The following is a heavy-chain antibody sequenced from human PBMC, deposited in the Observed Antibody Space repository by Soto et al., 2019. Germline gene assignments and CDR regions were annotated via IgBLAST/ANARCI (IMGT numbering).Heavy chain of an antibody. J-gene: IGHJ3*02. Sequence: GGSLRLSCAASGFTFSDYYMSWIRQAPGKGLEWVSYISSSGSTIYYADSVKGRFTISRDNAKNSLYLQMNSLRAEDTAVYYCAKAAVSSWYAFDIWGQGTMVTVSS. CDR3: AKAAVSSWYAFDI. CDR2: ISSSGSTI. V-gene: IGHV3-11*01. CDR1: GFTFSDYY. D-gene: IGHD6-13*01.